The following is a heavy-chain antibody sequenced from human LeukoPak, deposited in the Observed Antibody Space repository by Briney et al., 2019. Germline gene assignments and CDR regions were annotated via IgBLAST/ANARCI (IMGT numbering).Heavy chain of an antibody. Sequence: RSSESLSLTCTVSGGSISSGDYYWTWIRQHPGKGLEWIGSIHYSGSTYYNPSLNSQLTISVDTSKNQFSLKVSSVTAADTAVYYCARAKYNSGWYLDYWGQGSLVRVSS. CDR2: IHYSGST. J-gene: IGHJ4*02. CDR1: GGSISSGDYY. CDR3: ARAKYNSGWYLDY. D-gene: IGHD6-19*01. V-gene: IGHV4-31*01.